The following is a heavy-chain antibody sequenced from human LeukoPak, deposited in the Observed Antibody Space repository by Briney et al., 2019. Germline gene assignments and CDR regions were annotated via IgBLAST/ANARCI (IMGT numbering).Heavy chain of an antibody. J-gene: IGHJ5*01. D-gene: IGHD6-19*01. Sequence: ASVKASCKASGYIFTNYAINWMRQAPGQGLEWMGWITTSTGNPTYAQGFTGRFVFSSDTSVSTAYLQISSLRAEDTAVYYCARDPYAPPSSDLQRFDSWGQGTLVTVSS. CDR2: ITTSTGNP. V-gene: IGHV7-4-1*02. CDR1: GYIFTNYA. CDR3: ARDPYAPPSSDLQRFDS.